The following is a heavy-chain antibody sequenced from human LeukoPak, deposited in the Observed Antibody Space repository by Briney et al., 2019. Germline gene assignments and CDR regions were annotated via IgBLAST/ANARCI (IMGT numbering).Heavy chain of an antibody. Sequence: SETLSLTCTVSGGSISSSSYYWGWIRQPPGKGLEWIGSIYYSGSTYYNPSLKSRVTISVDTSKNQFSLKLSSVTAADTAVYYCARSRDITMVRGGRGWFDPWGQGTLVTVSS. D-gene: IGHD3-10*01. V-gene: IGHV4-39*07. CDR1: GGSISSSSYY. CDR2: IYYSGST. CDR3: ARSRDITMVRGGRGWFDP. J-gene: IGHJ5*02.